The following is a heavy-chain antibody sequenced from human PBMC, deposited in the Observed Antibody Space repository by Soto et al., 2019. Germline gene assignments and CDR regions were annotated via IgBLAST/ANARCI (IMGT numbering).Heavy chain of an antibody. CDR3: ARNIVANGDWFDP. CDR2: IYHSGST. J-gene: IGHJ5*02. Sequence: SETLSLTCAVSGGSISSGGYSWSWIRQPPGKGLEWIGYIYHSGSTYYNPSLKSRVTISVDRSKNQFSLKLSSVTAADTAVYYCARNIVANGDWFDPWGQGTLITVSS. CDR1: GGSISSGGYS. V-gene: IGHV4-30-2*01. D-gene: IGHD5-12*01.